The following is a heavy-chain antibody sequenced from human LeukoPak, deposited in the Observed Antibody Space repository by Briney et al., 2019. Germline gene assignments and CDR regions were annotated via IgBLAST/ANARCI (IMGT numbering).Heavy chain of an antibody. Sequence: SETLSLTCTVSGGSISSYYWSWIRHPPGKGLEWIGYIYYSGSTSYNPSLKSRVTISVDASKNRFSLKLTSVTAADTAVYYCARDWWGSSTLYSIDYWGQGTLVTVSS. D-gene: IGHD6-13*01. CDR1: GGSISSYY. V-gene: IGHV4-59*01. CDR3: ARDWWGSSTLYSIDY. CDR2: IYYSGST. J-gene: IGHJ4*02.